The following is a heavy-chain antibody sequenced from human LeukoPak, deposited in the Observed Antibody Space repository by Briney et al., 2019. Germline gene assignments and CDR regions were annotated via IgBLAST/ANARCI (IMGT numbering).Heavy chain of an antibody. Sequence: RPSETLSLTCAVYGGSFSGYYWSWIRQPPGKGLEWIGEINHSGSTNYNPSLKSRVTISVDTSKNQFSQKLSSVTAADTAVYYCARTGVLQVPGRRRFDPWGQGTLVTVSS. CDR1: GGSFSGYY. CDR2: INHSGST. V-gene: IGHV4-34*01. D-gene: IGHD2-2*01. J-gene: IGHJ5*02. CDR3: ARTGVLQVPGRRRFDP.